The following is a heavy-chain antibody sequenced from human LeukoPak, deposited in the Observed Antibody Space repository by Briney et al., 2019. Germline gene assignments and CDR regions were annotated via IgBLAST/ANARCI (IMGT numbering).Heavy chain of an antibody. CDR2: IIPILGIA. CDR3: ARSRVYSYGYYFDY. CDR1: GGTFSSYA. D-gene: IGHD5-18*01. J-gene: IGHJ4*02. V-gene: IGHV1-69*04. Sequence: ASVKVSCKASGGTFSSYAISWVRQAPGQGLEWMGRIIPILGIANYAQKFQGRVTITADKSTSTAYMELSSLRSEDTAVYYCARSRVYSYGYYFDYWGQGTLVTVSS.